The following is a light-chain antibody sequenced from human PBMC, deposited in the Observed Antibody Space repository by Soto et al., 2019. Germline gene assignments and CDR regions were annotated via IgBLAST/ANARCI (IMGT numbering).Light chain of an antibody. CDR1: SSDIGAYNY. V-gene: IGLV2-14*01. Sequence: QSALTQPASVSGSRGQSISISCTGTSSDIGAYNYVSWYQQHPGKAPKLIIFEVNNRPSGVSNRFSGSKSGNTASLTISGLQLEDEADYHCSSYTGGRTYCIFGGGTKLTVL. CDR2: EVN. J-gene: IGLJ2*01. CDR3: SSYTGGRTYCI.